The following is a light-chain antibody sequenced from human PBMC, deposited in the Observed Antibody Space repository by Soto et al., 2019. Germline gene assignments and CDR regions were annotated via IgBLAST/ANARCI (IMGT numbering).Light chain of an antibody. V-gene: IGKV3-11*01. J-gene: IGKJ2*01. CDR1: QSVSSY. CDR2: DAS. Sequence: EIVLTQSPATLSLSPGERATLSCRASQSVSSYLAWYQQKPGQAPRLLIYDASHRATGIPARFSGSGSGTDFTLTISSLEPEDFVVYYCQQRSNWPPLYTFGQGTKLEIK. CDR3: QQRSNWPPLYT.